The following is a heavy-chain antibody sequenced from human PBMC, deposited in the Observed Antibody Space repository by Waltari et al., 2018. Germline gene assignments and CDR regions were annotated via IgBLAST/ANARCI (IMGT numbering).Heavy chain of an antibody. D-gene: IGHD3-3*01. CDR2: ISAYNGNT. Sequence: QVQLVQSGAEVKKPGASVKVSCKASGSTFTSYGISRVRQAPGQGPEWMGWISAYNGNTNYAPKLQGRVTMTTDTSTSTAYMELRSPRSDDTAVYYCARDPIRFLEWLFWAGVPGVGMDVWGQGTTVTVSS. CDR1: GSTFTSYG. J-gene: IGHJ6*02. V-gene: IGHV1-18*01. CDR3: ARDPIRFLEWLFWAGVPGVGMDV.